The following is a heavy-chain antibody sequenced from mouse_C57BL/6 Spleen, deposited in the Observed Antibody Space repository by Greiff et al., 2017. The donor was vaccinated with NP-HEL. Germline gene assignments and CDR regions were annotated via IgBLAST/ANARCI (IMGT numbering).Heavy chain of an antibody. CDR1: GFTFSSYA. CDR2: ISAGGSYT. CDR3: ARDQTMGTTKRNYYAMDY. D-gene: IGHD2-14*01. J-gene: IGHJ4*01. Sequence: EVQVVESGGGLVKPGGSLKLSCAASGFTFSSYAMSWVRQTPEKRLEWVATISAGGSYTYYPDNVKGRFTISRDNAKNNLYLQMSHLKSEDTAMYYCARDQTMGTTKRNYYAMDYWGQGTSVTVSS. V-gene: IGHV5-4*01.